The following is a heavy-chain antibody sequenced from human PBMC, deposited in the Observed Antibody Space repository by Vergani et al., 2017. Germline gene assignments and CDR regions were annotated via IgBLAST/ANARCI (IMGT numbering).Heavy chain of an antibody. D-gene: IGHD1-26*01. CDR1: GYTFIDYY. Sequence: QVQLVQSGAEVEKPGASVTVSCKASGYTFIDYYLHWVRQAPGQGLEWMGRINPNTGDTKYAQNFQGRVTMTRDTSISTVYMEVSRLRADDTAIYYCARSCSTSACGWLDPWGQGTLVTVSA. J-gene: IGHJ5*02. CDR2: INPNTGDT. CDR3: ARSCSTSACGWLDP. V-gene: IGHV1-2*06.